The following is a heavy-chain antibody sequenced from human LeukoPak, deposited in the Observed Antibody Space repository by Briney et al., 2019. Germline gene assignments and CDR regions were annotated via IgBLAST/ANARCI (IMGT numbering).Heavy chain of an antibody. CDR2: INPNSGGT. Sequence: ASVKVSCKASGYTFTGYYMHWVRQAPGQGLEWMGWINPNSGGTNYAQKFQGRVTMTRDTSISTAYMELSRLRSDDTAVHYCARVRGRIAAAGAFDYWGQGTLVTVSS. D-gene: IGHD6-13*01. CDR1: GYTFTGYY. V-gene: IGHV1-2*02. J-gene: IGHJ4*02. CDR3: ARVRGRIAAAGAFDY.